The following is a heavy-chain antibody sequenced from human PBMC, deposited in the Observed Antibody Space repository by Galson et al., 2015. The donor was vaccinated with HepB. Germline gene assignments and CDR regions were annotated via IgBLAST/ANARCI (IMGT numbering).Heavy chain of an antibody. CDR2: ISYDGSNK. Sequence: SLRLSCAASGFTFSSYGMHWVRQAPGKGLEWVAVISYDGSNKYYADSVKGRFTISRDNSKNTLYLQMNSLRAEDTAVYYCAKPYQLLYVGYGYFDYWGQGTLVTVSS. J-gene: IGHJ4*02. CDR1: GFTFSSYG. V-gene: IGHV3-30*18. D-gene: IGHD2-2*02. CDR3: AKPYQLLYVGYGYFDY.